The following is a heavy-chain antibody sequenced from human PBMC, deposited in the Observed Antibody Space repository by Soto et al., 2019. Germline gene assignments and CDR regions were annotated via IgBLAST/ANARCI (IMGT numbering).Heavy chain of an antibody. V-gene: IGHV4-34*01. CDR2: INHSGST. J-gene: IGHJ4*02. CDR1: GGSFSGYY. Sequence: SETLSLTCAVYGGSFSGYYWSWIRQPPGKGLEWIGEINHSGSTNYNPSLKSRVTISVDTSKNQFSLKLSSVTAADTAVYYCARGYSVPYIIFDYWGQGTLVTLSS. D-gene: IGHD2-15*01. CDR3: ARGYSVPYIIFDY.